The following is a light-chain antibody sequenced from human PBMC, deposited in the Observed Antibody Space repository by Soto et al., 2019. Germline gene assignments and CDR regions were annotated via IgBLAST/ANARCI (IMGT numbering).Light chain of an antibody. V-gene: IGKV1-5*03. Sequence: DIQMSQSRSTLSASVGDRVTITCRASESISSWLAWYQQKPGKAPKLLIYKASSLESGVPSRFSGSGSGTEFTLTISSLQPDDFATYYCQQYNSYPVTFGGGTKVDI. CDR3: QQYNSYPVT. J-gene: IGKJ4*01. CDR1: ESISSW. CDR2: KAS.